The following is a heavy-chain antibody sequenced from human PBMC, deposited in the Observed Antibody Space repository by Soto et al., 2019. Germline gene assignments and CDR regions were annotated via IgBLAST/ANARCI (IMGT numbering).Heavy chain of an antibody. Sequence: KPSETLSLTCSVYGGSFSCYYWSWIRQSPGKGLEWIGEINHSGSTKYNPSLKSRVIISVDTSKSQFSLRLSSVTAADTAVYYCARDLGNYYYAMDVWGQGTTVTVSS. V-gene: IGHV4-34*01. CDR3: ARDLGNYYYAMDV. CDR2: INHSGST. J-gene: IGHJ6*02. CDR1: GGSFSCYY.